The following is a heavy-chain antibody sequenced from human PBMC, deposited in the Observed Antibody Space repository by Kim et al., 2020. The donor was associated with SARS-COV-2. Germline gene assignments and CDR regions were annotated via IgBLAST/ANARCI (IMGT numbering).Heavy chain of an antibody. J-gene: IGHJ5*02. D-gene: IGHD3-22*01. Sequence: GGSLRLSCAASGFTFSSYWMSWVRHAPGKGLEWVANIKQDGSEKYYVDSVKGRFTISRDNAKNSLYLQMNSLRAEDTAVYYCARDYLYYYDSSGYSFQFDPWGQGTLVTVSS. CDR2: IKQDGSEK. V-gene: IGHV3-7*01. CDR1: GFTFSSYW. CDR3: ARDYLYYYDSSGYSFQFDP.